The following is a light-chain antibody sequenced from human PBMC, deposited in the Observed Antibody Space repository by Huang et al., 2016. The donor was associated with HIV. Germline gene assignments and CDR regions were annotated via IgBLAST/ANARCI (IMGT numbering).Light chain of an antibody. CDR2: GAS. V-gene: IGKV1-39*01. CDR1: QTISGY. J-gene: IGKJ1*01. CDR3: QQSYSSPPT. Sequence: DIQLTQSPSSLSASLGDRVTITCRASQTISGYLHWYQQRPGKAPQSLIFGASSLHSGVPSRFSGSGSGTDFTLTVSDMQPEDFGTYYCQQSYSSPPTFGQGTKVEIK.